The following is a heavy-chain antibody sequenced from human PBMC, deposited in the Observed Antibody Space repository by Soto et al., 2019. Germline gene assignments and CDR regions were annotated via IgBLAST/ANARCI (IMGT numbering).Heavy chain of an antibody. V-gene: IGHV4-39*01. CDR2: IYYSGST. D-gene: IGHD2-15*01. J-gene: IGHJ4*02. CDR3: ASSESLGYCSGGSCYPPEWFDY. Sequence: SETLSLTCTVSGGSISSSSYYWGWIRQPPGKGLEWIGSIYYSGSTYYNPSLKSRVTISVDTSKNQFSLKLSSVTAADTAVYYCASSESLGYCSGGSCYPPEWFDYWGQGTLVTVSS. CDR1: GGSISSSSYY.